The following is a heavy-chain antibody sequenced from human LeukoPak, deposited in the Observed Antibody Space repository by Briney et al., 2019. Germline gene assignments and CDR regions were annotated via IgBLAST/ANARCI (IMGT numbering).Heavy chain of an antibody. V-gene: IGHV4-31*03. D-gene: IGHD4-11*01. J-gene: IGHJ2*01. Sequence: PSQTLSLTCTVSGGSISSGGYYWSWIRQHPGKGLEWIGYIYHSGSTYYNPSLKSRVTISVDRSKNQFSLKLSSVTAADTAVYYCARVPLYSNAPWWYFDLWGRGTLVTVSS. CDR1: GGSISSGGYY. CDR3: ARVPLYSNAPWWYFDL. CDR2: IYHSGST.